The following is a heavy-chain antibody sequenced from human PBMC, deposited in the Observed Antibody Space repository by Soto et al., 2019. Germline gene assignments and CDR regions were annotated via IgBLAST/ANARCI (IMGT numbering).Heavy chain of an antibody. D-gene: IGHD6-19*01. CDR2: INPNSGGT. CDR1: GYTFSGFY. J-gene: IGHJ4*02. CDR3: ASAAVTGTAGLDF. V-gene: IGHV1-2*02. Sequence: ASVKVSCKASGYTFSGFYMHWVRQAPGQGLEWMGWINPNSGGTKSAEKFQGRVTMTRDTSISTAYMELSRLTSDDTAVYYCASAAVTGTAGLDFWGQGTQVTVS.